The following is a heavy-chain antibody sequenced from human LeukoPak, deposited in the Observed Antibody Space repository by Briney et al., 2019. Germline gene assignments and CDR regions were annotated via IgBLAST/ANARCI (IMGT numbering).Heavy chain of an antibody. CDR1: GGTFSSYA. J-gene: IGHJ4*02. CDR2: IIPIFGTA. D-gene: IGHD6-13*01. CDR3: AMGGAAAGTTY. V-gene: IGHV1-69*05. Sequence: ASVKVSCKASGGTFSSYAISWVRQAPRQGLEWMGGIIPIFGTANYAQKFQGRVTITTDESTSTAYMELSSLRSEDTAVYYCAMGGAAAGTTYWGQGTLVTVSS.